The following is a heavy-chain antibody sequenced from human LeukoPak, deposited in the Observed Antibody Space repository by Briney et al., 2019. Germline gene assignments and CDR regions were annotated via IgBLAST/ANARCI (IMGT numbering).Heavy chain of an antibody. J-gene: IGHJ4*02. Sequence: GGSLRLSCAASGFTFYSHAMSWVRQAPGKGLEWVSTISGGGTSTYYADSVKGRFTISRDNSKNTLYLQMNSLRAEDTAVYYCAKMPSHDYGSGSYYDFDYWGQGTLVTVSS. CDR1: GFTFYSHA. CDR2: ISGGGTST. CDR3: AKMPSHDYGSGSYYDFDY. V-gene: IGHV3-23*01. D-gene: IGHD3-10*01.